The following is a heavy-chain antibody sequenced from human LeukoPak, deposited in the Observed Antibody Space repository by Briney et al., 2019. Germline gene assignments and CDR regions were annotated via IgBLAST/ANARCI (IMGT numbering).Heavy chain of an antibody. CDR2: FVPEDGET. D-gene: IGHD3-10*01. J-gene: IGHJ4*02. CDR3: ATLPRGHLFDS. Sequence: ASVKVSCKLSGDTLTELSMHWVRQSPGKGLEWMGGFVPEDGETIYAQKFQRRVTMTEDTSTDTAYMELSSLRSAHTAVYFCATLPRGHLFDSWGQGTLVTVSS. CDR1: GDTLTELS. V-gene: IGHV1-24*01.